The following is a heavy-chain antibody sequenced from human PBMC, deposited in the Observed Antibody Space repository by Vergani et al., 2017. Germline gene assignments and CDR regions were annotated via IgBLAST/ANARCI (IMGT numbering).Heavy chain of an antibody. J-gene: IGHJ6*02. CDR2: INSDGSST. Sequence: EVQLVESGGGLVQPGGSLRLSCAASGFTFSSYWMHWVRQAPGKGLVWVSRINSDGSSTSYADSVKGRFTISRDNAKNTLYLQMNSLRAEDTAVYYCARDQQRYYYGSGSYRGYYYYYGMDVWGQGTTVTVSS. CDR3: ARDQQRYYYGSGSYRGYYYYYGMDV. CDR1: GFTFSSYW. V-gene: IGHV3-74*01. D-gene: IGHD3-10*01.